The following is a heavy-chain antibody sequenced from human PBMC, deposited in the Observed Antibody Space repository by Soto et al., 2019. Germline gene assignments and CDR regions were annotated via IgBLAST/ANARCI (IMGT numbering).Heavy chain of an antibody. V-gene: IGHV3-7*01. Sequence: PGGSLRLSCAASGFTFSNYWVSWVRQAPGKGLEWVANIKQDGSDKYYSDSVKGRFTISRDNAKNSLYLQMNSLRAEDTAVYYCASEGSGSGPGFFPWGQGTLVTVSS. D-gene: IGHD3-10*01. CDR2: IKQDGSDK. CDR1: GFTFSNYW. J-gene: IGHJ5*01. CDR3: ASEGSGSGPGFFP.